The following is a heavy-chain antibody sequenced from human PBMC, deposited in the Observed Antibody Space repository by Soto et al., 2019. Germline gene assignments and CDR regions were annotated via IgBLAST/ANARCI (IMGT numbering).Heavy chain of an antibody. Sequence: PGGSLRLSCAASGFTFSSYGMHWVRQAPGKGLEWVAVISYDGSNKYYADSVKGRFTISRDNSKNTLYLQMNSLRAEDTAVYYCAKKYVLGNAPGDAFDIWGQGTMVTVSS. CDR2: ISYDGSNK. CDR3: AKKYVLGNAPGDAFDI. D-gene: IGHD3-16*01. CDR1: GFTFSSYG. V-gene: IGHV3-30*18. J-gene: IGHJ3*02.